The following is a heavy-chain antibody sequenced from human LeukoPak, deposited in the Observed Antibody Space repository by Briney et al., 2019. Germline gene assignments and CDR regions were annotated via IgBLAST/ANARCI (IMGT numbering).Heavy chain of an antibody. Sequence: ASVKVSPKTSVYSLTPFYIHWVRQAPGQGLEWMGGIHPRRGDTNYAQKFQGRVTMTRDTSISTAYLDLSSLRSDDTAVYYCARDGDYGTGSYYRGCIDSWGQGSPVTVPP. J-gene: IGHJ4*02. CDR1: VYSLTPFY. CDR3: ARDGDYGTGSYYRGCIDS. CDR2: IHPRRGDT. D-gene: IGHD3-10*01. V-gene: IGHV1-2*02.